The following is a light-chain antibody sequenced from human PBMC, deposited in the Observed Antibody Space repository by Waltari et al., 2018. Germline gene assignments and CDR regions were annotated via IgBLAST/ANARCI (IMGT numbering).Light chain of an antibody. J-gene: IGLJ1*01. V-gene: IGLV3-21*04. Sequence: SYVVTQPPSVSVAPGETATITCGGDNIGTYSVHWYQQKAGQAPVLVIFYDRDRPSGIPEGFAGSNAGNTATVTISRVEAGDEARYYCHVWHPHVDPGVFGTGTEVTVL. CDR2: YDR. CDR3: HVWHPHVDPGV. CDR1: NIGTYS.